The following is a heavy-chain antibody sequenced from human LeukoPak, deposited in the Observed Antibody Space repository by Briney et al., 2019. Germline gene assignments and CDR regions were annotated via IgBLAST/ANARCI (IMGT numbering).Heavy chain of an antibody. V-gene: IGHV3-7*04. CDR3: ARDYTYYYDDSGPHYYFDY. J-gene: IGHJ4*02. Sequence: QPGGSLRLSCAASGFTFSTYWMSWVRQAPGEGLEWVANTNQDGREKYSVDSVKGRFTISRDNAKNSLYLQMNSLRAEDMAVYYCARDYTYYYDDSGPHYYFDYWGQGTLVTVSS. D-gene: IGHD3-22*01. CDR1: GFTFSTYW. CDR2: TNQDGREK.